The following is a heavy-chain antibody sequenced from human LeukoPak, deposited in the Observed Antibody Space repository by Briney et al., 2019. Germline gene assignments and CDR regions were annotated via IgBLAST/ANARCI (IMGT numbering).Heavy chain of an antibody. CDR2: IYHSGST. CDR3: ASPSNSSSWPTFDY. D-gene: IGHD6-13*01. CDR1: GYSITTGYY. V-gene: IGHV4-38-2*02. Sequence: SETLSLTCTVFGYSITTGYYWGWIRQPPGKGLEWIGSIYHSGSTFYNPSLKSRVTISVDKSKNQFSLKLSSVTAADTAVYYCASPSNSSSWPTFDYWGQGTLVTVSS. J-gene: IGHJ4*02.